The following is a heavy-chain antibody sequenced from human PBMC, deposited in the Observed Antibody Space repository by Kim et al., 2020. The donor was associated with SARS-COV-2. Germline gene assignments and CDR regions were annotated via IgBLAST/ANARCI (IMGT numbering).Heavy chain of an antibody. Sequence: GGSLRLSCTASGFAVSSNYMTWVRQAPGKGLDWVSIIYSGGTTYYADSVKGRFTISSDTSTNTVYLQLNSLRAEDTALYYCSSRNGSGIWYYGMDVGGHGTTVTVS. V-gene: IGHV3-53*01. CDR3: SSRNGSGIWYYGMDV. CDR2: IYSGGTT. D-gene: IGHD3-10*01. CDR1: GFAVSSNY. J-gene: IGHJ6*02.